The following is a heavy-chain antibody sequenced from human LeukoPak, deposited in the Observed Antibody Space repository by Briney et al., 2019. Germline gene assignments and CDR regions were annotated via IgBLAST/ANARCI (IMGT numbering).Heavy chain of an antibody. CDR3: VKARMPHCGTDCLES. V-gene: IGHV3-23*01. CDR1: GFTFSNYG. J-gene: IGHJ4*02. Sequence: PGESLRLSCAASGFTFSNYGTSWVRQAPGKGLEWVSVIRGSGGGTYYADSVKGQFTISRDNSKNTVYLQMNGLRAEDTAVYYCVKARMPHCGTDCLESWGQGTLVTVSS. CDR2: IRGSGGGT. D-gene: IGHD2-21*02.